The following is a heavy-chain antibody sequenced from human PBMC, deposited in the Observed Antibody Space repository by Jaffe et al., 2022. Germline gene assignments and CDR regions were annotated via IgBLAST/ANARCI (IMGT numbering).Heavy chain of an antibody. V-gene: IGHV3-7*05. D-gene: IGHD4-17*01. CDR1: GFTFSTYW. CDR3: ARNFDYGGNFAGDQ. Sequence: EVQLVESGGGLVQPGGSLRLSCAASGFTFSTYWMSWVRQAPGKGLEWVANIKPDGGEKYYVDSVKGRFTISRDNAKNSLYLQMNSLRAEDTAVYYCARNFDYGGNFAGDQWGQGTLVTVSS. CDR2: IKPDGGEK. J-gene: IGHJ4*02.